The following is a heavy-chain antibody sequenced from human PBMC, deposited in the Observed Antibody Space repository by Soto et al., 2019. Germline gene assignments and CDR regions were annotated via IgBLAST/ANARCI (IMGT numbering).Heavy chain of an antibody. CDR1: GFPFTIYG. Sequence: QVQLVESGGGVVQPGRSLGLSCAASGFPFTIYGIHWVRQAPGKGLEWVAVISYDGSSKYYADSVKGRFTISRDNSKNMVYLQMNSLRAEDTAVYYCAKDAPNPPHYYYAMDVWGQGTTVTVSS. CDR3: AKDAPNPPHYYYAMDV. J-gene: IGHJ6*02. V-gene: IGHV3-30*18. CDR2: ISYDGSSK.